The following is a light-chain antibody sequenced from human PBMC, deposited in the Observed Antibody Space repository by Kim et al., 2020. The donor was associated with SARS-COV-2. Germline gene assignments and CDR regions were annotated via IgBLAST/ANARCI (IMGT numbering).Light chain of an antibody. CDR2: QDN. CDR3: QAWDRGTAV. J-gene: IGLJ3*02. V-gene: IGLV3-1*01. CDR1: SLGDRF. Sequence: SYELTQPPSVSVSPGQTASVTCSGDSLGDRFIFWYQQKPGQSPVVVIYQDNKRPSGIPERFSGSNSGNTAALTSRETQAMDEADYYCQAWDRGTAVFGGGTQLTVL.